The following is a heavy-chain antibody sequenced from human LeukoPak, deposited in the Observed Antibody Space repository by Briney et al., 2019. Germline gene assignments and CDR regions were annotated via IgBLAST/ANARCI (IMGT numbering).Heavy chain of an antibody. CDR2: IRSSSTTI. V-gene: IGHV3-48*01. D-gene: IGHD1-26*01. CDR1: GFTFSTYA. CDR3: ARDGYSGSYYRLYYFFMDV. Sequence: GGSLRPSCAASGFTFSTYAMSWVRQAPGKGLEWVSYIRSSSTTIYYADSVKGRFTISRDNAKNSLYLQMNSLRGEDTAVYYCARDGYSGSYYRLYYFFMDVWGKGTTVTVSS. J-gene: IGHJ6*03.